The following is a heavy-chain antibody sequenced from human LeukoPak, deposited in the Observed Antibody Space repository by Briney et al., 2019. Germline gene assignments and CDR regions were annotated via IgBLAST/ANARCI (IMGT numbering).Heavy chain of an antibody. J-gene: IGHJ4*02. CDR2: IRYDGSNK. D-gene: IGHD6-13*01. V-gene: IGHV3-30*02. Sequence: PGGSLRLSCAASGFTFSSYGMHWVRQAPGKGLEWVAFIRYDGSNKYYADSVKGRFTISRDNSKNTLYLQMNSLRAEDTAVYYCAVSGYSSSWEEYYFGYWGQGTLVTVSS. CDR3: AVSGYSSSWEEYYFGY. CDR1: GFTFSSYG.